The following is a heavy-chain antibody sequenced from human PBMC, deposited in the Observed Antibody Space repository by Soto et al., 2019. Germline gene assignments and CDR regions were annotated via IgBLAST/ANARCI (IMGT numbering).Heavy chain of an antibody. Sequence: GASVKVSCKASGYTFTSYYMHWVRQAPGQGLERMGIINPSGGSISYAQKFQGRVTMTRDTSTSTVYMELSSLRSEDTAVYYCARREDGSNYYYYGMDVWGQGTTVTVSS. CDR3: ARREDGSNYYYYGMDV. V-gene: IGHV1-46*03. CDR1: GYTFTSYY. D-gene: IGHD1-26*01. J-gene: IGHJ6*02. CDR2: INPSGGSI.